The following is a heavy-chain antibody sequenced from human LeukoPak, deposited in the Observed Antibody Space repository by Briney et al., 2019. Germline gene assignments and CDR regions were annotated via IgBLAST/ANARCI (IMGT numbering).Heavy chain of an antibody. D-gene: IGHD4-23*01. CDR3: ARYGYGGDY. CDR2: IYHSGYT. V-gene: IGHV4-38-2*01. CDR1: GYSISSGYY. J-gene: IGHJ4*02. Sequence: SETLSLTCAVSGYSISSGYYWGWIRQPPGKGLEWIGTIYHSGYTYNNPSLKSRVTISVDTSKNQLSLKVSSVTAADTAMYYCARYGYGGDYWGQGTLVTVSS.